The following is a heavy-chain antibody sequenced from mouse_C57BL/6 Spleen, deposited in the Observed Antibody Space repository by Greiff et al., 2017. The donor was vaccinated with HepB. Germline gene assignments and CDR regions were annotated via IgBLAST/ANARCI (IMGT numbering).Heavy chain of an antibody. V-gene: IGHV1-80*01. Sequence: VKLMESGAELVKPGASVKISCKASGYAFSSYWMNWVKQRPGKGLEWIGQIYPGDGDTNYNGKFKGKATLTADKSSSTAYMQLSSLTSEDSAVYFCARDGDGTNFDVWGTGTTVTVSS. CDR1: GYAFSSYW. J-gene: IGHJ1*03. CDR3: ARDGDGTNFDV. CDR2: IYPGDGDT. D-gene: IGHD4-1*01.